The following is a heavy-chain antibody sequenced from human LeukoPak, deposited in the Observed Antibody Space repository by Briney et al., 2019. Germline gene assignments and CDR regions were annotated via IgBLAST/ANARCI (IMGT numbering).Heavy chain of an antibody. CDR2: ISVYNGNT. D-gene: IGHD3-10*01. V-gene: IGHV1-18*01. CDR3: ARERGLLWFGEFLDY. CDR1: GHTFTSYG. J-gene: IGHJ4*02. Sequence: ASVKVSCKASGHTFTSYGISWVRQAPGQGLEWMGWISVYNGNTNYAQKFQDRVIMTTDTSTSTAYMDLRSLRSDETAVYYCARERGLLWFGEFLDYWGQGTLVTVSS.